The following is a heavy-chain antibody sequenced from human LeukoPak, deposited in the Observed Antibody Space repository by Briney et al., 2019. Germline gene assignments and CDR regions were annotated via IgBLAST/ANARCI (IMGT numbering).Heavy chain of an antibody. CDR1: GASINNYF. D-gene: IGHD5-24*01. J-gene: IGHJ4*02. V-gene: IGHV4-59*01. CDR2: MYSSGSS. Sequence: SETLSLTCTVSGASINNYFWSWVRQPPGKGLEWIGYMYSSGSSTYNPSLKSRVTMSIDPSRNQLSLRVTSVTAADTAVYYCARGGWLKTSYYFDFWGQGSLVTVSS. CDR3: ARGGWLKTSYYFDF.